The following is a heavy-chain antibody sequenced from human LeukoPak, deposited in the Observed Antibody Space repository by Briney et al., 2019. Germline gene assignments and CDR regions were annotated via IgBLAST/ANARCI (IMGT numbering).Heavy chain of an antibody. CDR1: GGSFSGYY. J-gene: IGHJ4*02. V-gene: IGHV4-34*01. Sequence: SETLSLTCAVYGGSFSGYYRSWIRQPPGKGLEWIGEINHSGSTNYNPSLKSRVTISVDTSKNQFSLKLSSVTAADTAVYYCARGLNSGSYRSFDYWGQGTLVTVSS. CDR3: ARGLNSGSYRSFDY. CDR2: INHSGST. D-gene: IGHD1-26*01.